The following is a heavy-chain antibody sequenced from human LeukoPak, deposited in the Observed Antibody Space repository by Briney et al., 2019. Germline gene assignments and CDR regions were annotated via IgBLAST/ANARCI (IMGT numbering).Heavy chain of an antibody. Sequence: GESLRLSCAASGFTVSTSYMTWVRQAPGKGLDWVSVIYSGGSTYYADSVKGRFTFSRDKSKNTLYLQMNSLRAEDTAVYYCAKGNFRDGSDYWGQGTLVTVSS. D-gene: IGHD5-24*01. CDR2: IYSGGST. J-gene: IGHJ4*02. CDR3: AKGNFRDGSDY. V-gene: IGHV3-66*01. CDR1: GFTVSTSY.